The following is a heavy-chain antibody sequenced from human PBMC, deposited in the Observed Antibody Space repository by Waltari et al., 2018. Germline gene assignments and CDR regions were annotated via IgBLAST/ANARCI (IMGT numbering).Heavy chain of an antibody. J-gene: IGHJ4*02. CDR3: ARVMGHFDF. V-gene: IGHV4-59*01. CDR1: GDSIPNYY. Sequence: QVQLQESGPRLVKPSETLSLTCTVSGDSIPNYYWSWIRQPPGKGLEYIGYISYSGSTYYNPSLNSRVTMSVDTSKNQFSLKLTSVTAADTAVYYCARVMGHFDFWGQGTLVTVSP. CDR2: ISYSGST.